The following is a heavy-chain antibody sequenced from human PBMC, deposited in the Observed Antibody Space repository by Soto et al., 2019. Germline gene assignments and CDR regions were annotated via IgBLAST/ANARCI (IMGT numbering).Heavy chain of an antibody. Sequence: QVQLVQSGAEVKKPGSSVRVSCKASGGTFSSYAISWVRQAPGQGLEWMGGIIPIFDTADYAQKFQGRVTLTADESTSTAYMELCSLRSEDTAVYYCATLPIAAITYDCGMDVWGQGTTVTVSS. CDR1: GGTFSSYA. CDR2: IIPIFDTA. D-gene: IGHD2-21*01. CDR3: ATLPIAAITYDCGMDV. V-gene: IGHV1-69*12. J-gene: IGHJ6*02.